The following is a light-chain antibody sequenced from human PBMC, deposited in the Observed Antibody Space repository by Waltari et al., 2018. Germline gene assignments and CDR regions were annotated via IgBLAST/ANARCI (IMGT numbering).Light chain of an antibody. J-gene: IGLJ3*02. CDR3: GTWDAGLSAWV. CDR2: DND. Sequence: QSVLTQPPSVSAAPGQKVTIFCSGRSSNIGNKNVCWYQQFPGTAPKLLIYDNDKRTAEISDRFSGSTSGTSATLGITGRQTGDEAEYFCGTWDAGLSAWVFGGGTKLTVL. CDR1: SSNIGNKN. V-gene: IGLV1-51*01.